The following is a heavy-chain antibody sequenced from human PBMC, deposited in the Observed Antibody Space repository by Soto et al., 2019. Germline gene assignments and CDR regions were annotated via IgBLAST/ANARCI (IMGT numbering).Heavy chain of an antibody. CDR2: INAGNGNT. CDR1: GYTFTSYA. J-gene: IGHJ6*02. V-gene: IGHV1-3*01. D-gene: IGHD3-9*01. Sequence: GASVKVSCKASGYTFTSYAMHWVRQAPGQRLEWMGWINAGNGNTKYSQKFQGRVTITRDTSASTAYMELGSLRSEDTAVYYCARLYYDILTGPGGMDVWGQGTTVTVSS. CDR3: ARLYYDILTGPGGMDV.